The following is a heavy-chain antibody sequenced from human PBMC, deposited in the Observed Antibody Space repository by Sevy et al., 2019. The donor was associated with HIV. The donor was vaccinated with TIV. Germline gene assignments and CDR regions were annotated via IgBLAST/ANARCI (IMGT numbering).Heavy chain of an antibody. Sequence: GGSLRLSCAASGFTFNVYDMNWVRQAPGKGLEWVSHITSSNSARYYADSVKGRFTISRDNAKNSLYLQMNSLRDEDTAVYYCATNTNYYDHSGRTPPHFQHWGQGTLVTVSS. CDR1: GFTFNVYD. J-gene: IGHJ1*01. CDR2: ITSSNSAR. V-gene: IGHV3-48*02. D-gene: IGHD3-22*01. CDR3: ATNTNYYDHSGRTPPHFQH.